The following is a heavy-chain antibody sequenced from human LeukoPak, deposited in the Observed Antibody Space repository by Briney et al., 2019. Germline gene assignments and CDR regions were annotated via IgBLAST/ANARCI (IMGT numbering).Heavy chain of an antibody. CDR2: IRYDGSNK. CDR3: AKSGEDSSGWLSYFDY. D-gene: IGHD6-19*01. CDR1: GFTFSSYG. V-gene: IGHV3-30*02. J-gene: IGHJ4*02. Sequence: GGSLRLSCAASGFTFSSYGMHWVRQAPGKGLEWVAFIRYDGSNKYYADSVKGRFTISRDNSKNTLYLQMNSLRAEDTAVYYCAKSGEDSSGWLSYFDYRGQGTLVTVSS.